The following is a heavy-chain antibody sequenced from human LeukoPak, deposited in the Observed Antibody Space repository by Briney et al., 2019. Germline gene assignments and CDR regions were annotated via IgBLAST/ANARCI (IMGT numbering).Heavy chain of an antibody. J-gene: IGHJ5*02. V-gene: IGHV4-39*01. CDR2: IYYSGST. CDR3: ARGTFITMIVVVSDNWFDP. Sequence: SETLSLTCTVSGGSISSSSYYWGWIRQPPGKGLEWIGSIYYSGSTYYNPSLKSRVTISVDTSKNQLSLKLSSVTAADTAVYYCARGTFITMIVVVSDNWFDPWGQGTLVTVSS. CDR1: GGSISSSSYY. D-gene: IGHD3-22*01.